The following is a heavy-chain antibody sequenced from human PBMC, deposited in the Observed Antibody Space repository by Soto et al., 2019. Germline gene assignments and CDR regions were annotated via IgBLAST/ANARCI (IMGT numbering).Heavy chain of an antibody. V-gene: IGHV3-30-3*01. CDR1: GFTFSSYA. Sequence: GGSLRLSCAASGFTFSSYAMHWVRQAPGKGLEWVAVISYDGSNKYYADSVKGRFTISRDNSKNTLYLQMNSLRAEDTAVYYCAREKVGGSWSGEAYYFDYWGQGTLVTVSS. CDR2: ISYDGSNK. D-gene: IGHD6-13*01. CDR3: AREKVGGSWSGEAYYFDY. J-gene: IGHJ4*02.